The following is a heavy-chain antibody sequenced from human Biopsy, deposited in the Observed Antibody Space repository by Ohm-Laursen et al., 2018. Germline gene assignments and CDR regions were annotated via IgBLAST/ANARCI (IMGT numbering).Heavy chain of an antibody. CDR1: GFAFRSSW. V-gene: IGHV3-74*01. Sequence: SLRLSCAASGFAFRSSWMYWVRQGPGKGLEWVSRLDSDGNFINYADSVKGRFTISRDNAKNTLHLQMNSLRVEDTAVYYCAKDGGPYCGGCELDYWGQGTLVTVSS. CDR3: AKDGGPYCGGCELDY. CDR2: LDSDGNFI. J-gene: IGHJ4*02. D-gene: IGHD2-21*01.